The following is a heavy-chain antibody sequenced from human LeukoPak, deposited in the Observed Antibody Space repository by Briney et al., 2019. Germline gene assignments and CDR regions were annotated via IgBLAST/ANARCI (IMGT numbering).Heavy chain of an antibody. D-gene: IGHD3-10*01. CDR1: GFSLSTSW. V-gene: IGHV3-74*01. Sequence: GGSLRLSCAASGFSLSTSWMLWVRQTPGKGLVWLSRISPDGSSTSYADSVKGRFTISRDNAKNSLYLQMNSLRAEDTAVYYCARPNPTYYYGSGSYYSPDYYGMDVWGQGTTVTVSS. CDR2: ISPDGSST. J-gene: IGHJ6*02. CDR3: ARPNPTYYYGSGSYYSPDYYGMDV.